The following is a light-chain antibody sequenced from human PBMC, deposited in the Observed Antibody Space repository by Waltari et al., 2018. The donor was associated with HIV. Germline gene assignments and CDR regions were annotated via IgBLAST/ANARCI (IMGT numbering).Light chain of an antibody. CDR2: EVS. Sequence: QSAPTQPASVSGSPGQSITIPCTGTSSDIGHYKYVPWYQQSPGKAPKLMIYEVSNRPSGVSNRFSGSKSGNTASLTISGLQAEDEADYYCSSYISTTTLFGTGTKVTVL. CDR1: SSDIGHYKY. CDR3: SSYISTTTL. J-gene: IGLJ1*01. V-gene: IGLV2-14*01.